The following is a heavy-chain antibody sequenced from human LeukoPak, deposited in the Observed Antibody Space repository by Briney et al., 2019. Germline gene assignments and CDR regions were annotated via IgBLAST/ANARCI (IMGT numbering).Heavy chain of an antibody. CDR1: GFIFSSYW. Sequence: PGGSLRLSCAASGFIFSSYWMHWVRQAPGKGLVWVSRINSDGSSTSYADSVKGRFTISRDNAKNTLYLQMNSLRAEDTAVYYCARDLNGSGSYYENWFDPWGQGTLVTVSS. CDR3: ARDLNGSGSYYENWFDP. V-gene: IGHV3-74*01. D-gene: IGHD3-10*01. CDR2: INSDGSST. J-gene: IGHJ5*02.